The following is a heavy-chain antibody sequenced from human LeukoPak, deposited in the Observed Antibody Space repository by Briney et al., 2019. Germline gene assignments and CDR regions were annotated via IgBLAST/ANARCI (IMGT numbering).Heavy chain of an antibody. CDR2: ISGSGGST. CDR3: AKASLASGSSSWSP. J-gene: IGHJ5*02. V-gene: IGHV3-23*01. Sequence: GGSLRLSCAASGFTFSSYAMSWVRQAPGKGLEWVSAISGSGGSTYYADSVKGRFTISRDNSKNTLYLQMNSLRAEDTAVYYCAKASLASGSSSWSPWGQGTLVTVSS. CDR1: GFTFSSYA. D-gene: IGHD6-13*01.